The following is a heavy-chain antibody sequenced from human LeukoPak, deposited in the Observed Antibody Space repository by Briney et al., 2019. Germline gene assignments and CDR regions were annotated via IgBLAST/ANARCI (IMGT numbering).Heavy chain of an antibody. J-gene: IGHJ4*02. CDR2: ISTSATIR. CDR1: GFTFSNYY. Sequence: GGSLRLSCDVSGFTFSNYYMNWVGQPPGKGMEWISYISTSATIRYYADSVRDRFTVSSDNATNLLYLQMNSLRVEDTAVYYCARDGDSSSYYGDFDYWGQGTLVTVSS. D-gene: IGHD6-13*01. CDR3: ARDGDSSSYYGDFDY. V-gene: IGHV3-48*03.